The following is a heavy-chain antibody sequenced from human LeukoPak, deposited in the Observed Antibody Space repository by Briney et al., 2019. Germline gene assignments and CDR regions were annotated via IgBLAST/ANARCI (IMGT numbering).Heavy chain of an antibody. CDR1: GGSISNDY. CDR2: IYYGGTT. J-gene: IGHJ4*02. Sequence: SETLSLTCTVSGGSISNDYWSWIRQPPGKGLEWIAYIYYGGTTDYNPSLKSRVIISLDTSKNQISLKLSSVTAADTAVYYCATSGGWYRFEYWGQGTLVTVSS. CDR3: ATSGGWYRFEY. V-gene: IGHV4-59*08. D-gene: IGHD3-10*01.